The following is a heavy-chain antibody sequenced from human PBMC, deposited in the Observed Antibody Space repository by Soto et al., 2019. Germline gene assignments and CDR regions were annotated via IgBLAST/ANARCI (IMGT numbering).Heavy chain of an antibody. Sequence: QVQLVQSGAEVKKPGASVKVSCKASGYAFTSYGISWVRQAPGQGLEWMGWISAYNGNTNYAQKLQGRVTMTTDTSTSTAYMELRSLRSDDTAVYYCARDLWLGVVVVAAHDAFDIWGQGTMVTVSS. V-gene: IGHV1-18*01. CDR3: ARDLWLGVVVVAAHDAFDI. CDR1: GYAFTSYG. CDR2: ISAYNGNT. J-gene: IGHJ3*02. D-gene: IGHD2-15*01.